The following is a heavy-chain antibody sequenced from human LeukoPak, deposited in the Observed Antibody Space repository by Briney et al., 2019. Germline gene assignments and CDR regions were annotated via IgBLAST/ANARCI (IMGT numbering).Heavy chain of an antibody. Sequence: PVGSLRLSCAASGFTFGDYDMTWVRQAPGKGLEWVSGINWTGGSTSYADSVKGRFTISRDNGKNSLYLQMNSLRAEDTAFYYCARGFLEWSFDYWGQGTLVTVSS. CDR2: INWTGGST. CDR3: ARGFLEWSFDY. J-gene: IGHJ4*02. V-gene: IGHV3-20*04. CDR1: GFTFGDYD. D-gene: IGHD3-3*01.